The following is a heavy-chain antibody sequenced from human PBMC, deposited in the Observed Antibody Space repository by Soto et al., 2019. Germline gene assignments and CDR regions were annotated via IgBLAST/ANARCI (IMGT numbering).Heavy chain of an antibody. CDR2: IFYSGTA. J-gene: IGHJ4*01. Sequence: SETLSLTCTVSGGSIISYYWTWFRQPPGKGLEWIGSIFYSGTAYYSPSLAGRVTMSVDTSKNQFSLNLNSVTAADTAVYFCGRPGCEFVLPSDYWGPGTLVTGSS. CDR3: GRPGCEFVLPSDY. V-gene: IGHV4-39*01. D-gene: IGHD3-16*02. CDR1: GGSIISYY.